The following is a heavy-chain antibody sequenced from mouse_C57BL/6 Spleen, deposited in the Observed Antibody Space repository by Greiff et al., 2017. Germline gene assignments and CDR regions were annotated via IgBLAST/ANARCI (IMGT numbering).Heavy chain of an antibody. Sequence: QVQLKQSGPGLVQPSQSLSITCTVSGFSFTSYGVHWVRQSPGKGLEWLGVIWSGGSTDYNAAFIFRLSISKDNSKSQVFFKMNSLQAADPAIYYCARQVNDGAWFAYWGQGTLVTVSA. CDR2: IWSGGST. J-gene: IGHJ3*01. CDR1: GFSFTSYG. CDR3: ARQVNDGAWFAY. D-gene: IGHD2-3*01. V-gene: IGHV2-2*01.